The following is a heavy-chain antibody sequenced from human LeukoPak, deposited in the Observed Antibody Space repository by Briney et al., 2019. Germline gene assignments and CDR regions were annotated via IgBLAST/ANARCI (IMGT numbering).Heavy chain of an antibody. V-gene: IGHV1-2*02. Sequence: GASVKVSCKASGYTFTGYYMHWVRQAPGQGLEWMGWINPNSGGTNYAQKFQGRVTMTRNTSISTAYMELSSLRSEDTAVYYCARGNLAAAGTGWFDPWGQGTLVTVSS. CDR2: INPNSGGT. D-gene: IGHD6-13*01. CDR3: ARGNLAAAGTGWFDP. CDR1: GYTFTGYY. J-gene: IGHJ5*02.